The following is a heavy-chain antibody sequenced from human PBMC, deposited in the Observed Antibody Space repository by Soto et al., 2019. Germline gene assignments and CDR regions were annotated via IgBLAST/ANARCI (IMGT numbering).Heavy chain of an antibody. Sequence: ASVKVSCKASGGTFSSYTISWVRQAPGQGLEWMGRIIPILGIANYAQKFQGRVTITADKSTSTAYMELSSLRSEDTAVYYCAKSRSSTADWFDPWGQGTLVTVSS. D-gene: IGHD2-2*01. V-gene: IGHV1-69*02. J-gene: IGHJ5*02. CDR2: IIPILGIA. CDR1: GGTFSSYT. CDR3: AKSRSSTADWFDP.